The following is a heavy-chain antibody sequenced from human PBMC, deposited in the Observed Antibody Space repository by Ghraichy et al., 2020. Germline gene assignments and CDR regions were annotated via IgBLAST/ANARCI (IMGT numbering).Heavy chain of an antibody. V-gene: IGHV3-7*01. Sequence: GGSLRLSCAASGFTFNIFWMNWVRQAPGKGLEWVANIKEDGSEKYHVDSVKGRFTISRDDAKNSLYLQMNSLRAEDTAMYYCARLRPGSTFDYWGQGTLVTVSS. CDR3: ARLRPGSTFDY. D-gene: IGHD1-1*01. CDR2: IKEDGSEK. J-gene: IGHJ4*02. CDR1: GFTFNIFW.